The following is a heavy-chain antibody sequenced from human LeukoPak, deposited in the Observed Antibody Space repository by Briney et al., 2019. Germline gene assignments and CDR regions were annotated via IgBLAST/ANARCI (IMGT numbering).Heavy chain of an antibody. Sequence: SEALSLTCAVYGGSFSGYYWSWIRQPPGKGLEWIGYIYYSGTTNYNPSLKSRVTMSVDTSKNQFSLKLSSVTAADTAVYYCARLRPVNRFDHWGQGTLVTVSS. J-gene: IGHJ5*02. V-gene: IGHV4-59*08. CDR1: GGSFSGYY. CDR3: ARLRPVNRFDH. CDR2: IYYSGTT.